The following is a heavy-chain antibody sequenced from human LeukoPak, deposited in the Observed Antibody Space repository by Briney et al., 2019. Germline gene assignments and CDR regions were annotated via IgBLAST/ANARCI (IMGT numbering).Heavy chain of an antibody. Sequence: SETLSLTCAVYGGSFSGYYWSWIRQPPGKGLEWIGEINHSGSTNYNPSLKSRVTISVDTSKNQFSLKLSSVTAADTAVYYCAKRQGQLVPDNWFDPWGQGTLVTVSS. V-gene: IGHV4-34*01. CDR2: INHSGST. CDR1: GGSFSGYY. J-gene: IGHJ5*02. D-gene: IGHD6-13*01. CDR3: AKRQGQLVPDNWFDP.